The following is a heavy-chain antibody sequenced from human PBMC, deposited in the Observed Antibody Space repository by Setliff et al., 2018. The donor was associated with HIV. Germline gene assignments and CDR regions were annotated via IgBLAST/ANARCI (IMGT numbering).Heavy chain of an antibody. J-gene: IGHJ5*02. CDR2: IYYSGYT. D-gene: IGHD3-22*01. CDR1: GGSVTNTKSY. V-gene: IGHV4-39*01. CDR3: ASRIYYYDSNNFLREEGFDP. Sequence: PSETLSLTCTVSGGSVTNTKSYWGWIRQPPGKGLEWIASIYYSGYTYSNPSLKSRVTISVDTSKNQFSLKLNSVTAADTAVYYCASRIYYYDSNNFLREEGFDPWGQGTLVTVSS.